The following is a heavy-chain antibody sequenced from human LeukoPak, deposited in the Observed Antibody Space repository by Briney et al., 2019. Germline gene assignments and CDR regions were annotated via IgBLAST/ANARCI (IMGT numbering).Heavy chain of an antibody. V-gene: IGHV3-21*04. J-gene: IGHJ5*02. CDR1: GFTFSSYS. CDR2: ISSSSSYI. D-gene: IGHD3-10*01. CDR3: TRGVIPPVTWFDP. Sequence: GGSLRLSCAASGFTFSSYSMNWVRQAPGKGLEWVSSISSSSSYIYYADSVKGRFTISRDNAKNSLYLQMNSLKTEDTAVYYCTRGVIPPVTWFDPWGQGTLVTVSS.